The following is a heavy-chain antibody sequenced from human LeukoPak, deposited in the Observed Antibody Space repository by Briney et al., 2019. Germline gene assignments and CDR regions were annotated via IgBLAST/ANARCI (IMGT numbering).Heavy chain of an antibody. D-gene: IGHD3-10*01. J-gene: IGHJ4*02. Sequence: GGSLRLSCAASGFIFSNYWMNWVRQSPEKGLEWVANINHDGSEKYYVDSVKGRFTISRDSAKNSLYLQMNSLRAEDMDVYYCARDRPPYFSGSYYNIWGQGTLVTVSS. CDR2: INHDGSEK. V-gene: IGHV3-7*01. CDR3: ARDRPPYFSGSYYNI. CDR1: GFIFSNYW.